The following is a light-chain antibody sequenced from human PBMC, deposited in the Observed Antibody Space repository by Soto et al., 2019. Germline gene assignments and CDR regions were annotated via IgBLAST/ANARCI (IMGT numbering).Light chain of an antibody. Sequence: EIVMTQSPPTLYVSPGERATLSCRASQSISRNLAWFQQKPGQAPSLLIFGASTRAAGIPARFSGSGSGTEFSLTISGLQSEDFVVYYCQQYNSWPPITFGQGTRLEIK. V-gene: IGKV3-15*01. J-gene: IGKJ5*01. CDR2: GAS. CDR3: QQYNSWPPIT. CDR1: QSISRN.